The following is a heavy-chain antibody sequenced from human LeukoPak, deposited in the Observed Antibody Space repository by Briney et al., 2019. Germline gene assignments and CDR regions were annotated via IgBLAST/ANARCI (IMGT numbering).Heavy chain of an antibody. J-gene: IGHJ4*02. D-gene: IGHD2-2*02. CDR3: AKESTLCSSTSCFTGVDY. Sequence: GGSLRLSCAASGFTVSSNYMSWVRQAPGKGLEWVSVIYSGGITYYADSVTGRFTISRDDSKHTLYLQMNSLRAEDTAVYYCAKESTLCSSTSCFTGVDYWGQGTLVTVSS. V-gene: IGHV3-53*01. CDR1: GFTVSSNY. CDR2: IYSGGIT.